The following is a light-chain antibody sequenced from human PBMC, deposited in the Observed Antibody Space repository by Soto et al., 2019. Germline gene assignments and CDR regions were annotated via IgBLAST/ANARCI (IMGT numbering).Light chain of an antibody. Sequence: DMQMTHSPSTLSASVEDRVTITCRASQSISSWLAWYQQKPGKAPKLLIYDASSLESGVPSRFSGSASGTEFTLTISSLQPDDFATYYCQHYNSYSEAFGQGTKVDI. CDR3: QHYNSYSEA. CDR2: DAS. CDR1: QSISSW. V-gene: IGKV1-5*01. J-gene: IGKJ1*01.